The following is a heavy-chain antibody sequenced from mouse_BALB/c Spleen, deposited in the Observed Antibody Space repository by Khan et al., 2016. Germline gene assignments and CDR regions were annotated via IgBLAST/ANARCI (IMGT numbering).Heavy chain of an antibody. J-gene: IGHJ2*01. CDR3: ARSTTVVDY. V-gene: IGHV1-7*01. CDR1: GYTFTSYW. D-gene: IGHD1-1*01. Sequence: QVQLQQSGAELAKPGASVKMSCKAAGYTFTSYWMHWVKQRPGQGLEWIGYINPSTGYTEYNQKFKDKATLTADKSSSTPYMQLSSLTSEDSAVYYCARSTTVVDYWGQGTTLTVSS. CDR2: INPSTGYT.